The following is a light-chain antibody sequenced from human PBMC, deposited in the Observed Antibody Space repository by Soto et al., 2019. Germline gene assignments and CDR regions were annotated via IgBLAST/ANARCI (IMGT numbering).Light chain of an antibody. CDR3: QQYGYSPIT. V-gene: IGKV3-20*01. CDR2: AAS. CDR1: QSVSSSH. J-gene: IGKJ5*01. Sequence: EIVLTQYTCTLSLSPGERTTLSCISSQSVSSSHLAWYQHKPGQAPRLLIYAASSRATGSPDRFSGGGSGTDFTLTISRLEPEDFAVYYCQQYGYSPITFGQRRLLEI.